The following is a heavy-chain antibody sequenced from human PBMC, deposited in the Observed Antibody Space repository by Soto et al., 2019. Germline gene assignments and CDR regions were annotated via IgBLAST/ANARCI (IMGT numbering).Heavy chain of an antibody. CDR1: GFSLSTSGMC. CDR2: IDWDDDK. V-gene: IGHV2-70*01. CDR3: ARIRNTRGSGWYYFDY. Sequence: SGPTLVNPTQTLTLTCTFSGFSLSTSGMCVSWIRQPPGKALEWLALIDWDDDKYYSTSLTTRLTISKHTSKNQVVLTMTNMDPFDTATYYCARIRNTRGSGWYYFDYWGQGTVVTVSA. D-gene: IGHD6-19*01. J-gene: IGHJ4*02.